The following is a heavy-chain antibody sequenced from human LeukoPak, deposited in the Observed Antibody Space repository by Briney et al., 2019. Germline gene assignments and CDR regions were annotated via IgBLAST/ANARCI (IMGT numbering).Heavy chain of an antibody. CDR3: ARPTSLAFDY. V-gene: IGHV5-51*01. J-gene: IGHJ4*02. Sequence: GESLKISCKGSGYSFGTYWIAWVRQMPGKGLERIGIIYPGDSETRYSPSFQGQVTISADKSISTAYLQWSSLKASDTAMYYCARPTSLAFDYWGQGTQVTVSS. D-gene: IGHD1-1*01. CDR2: IYPGDSET. CDR1: GYSFGTYW.